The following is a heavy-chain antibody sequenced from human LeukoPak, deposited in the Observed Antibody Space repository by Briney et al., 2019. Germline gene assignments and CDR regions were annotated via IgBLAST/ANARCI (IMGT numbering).Heavy chain of an antibody. CDR2: IHYIGST. D-gene: IGHD3-22*01. V-gene: IGHV4-59*08. Sequence: PSETLSLTCTISGGSLGSYYWTGIRQPPGKGLEWIGYIHYIGSTNQDPSFKSRVTMSVDPSKNQFSLKLSSVTAADTAVYYCARGCDDSSGYYQYYFDYWGQGTLVTVSS. CDR3: ARGCDDSSGYYQYYFDY. J-gene: IGHJ4*02. CDR1: GGSLGSYY.